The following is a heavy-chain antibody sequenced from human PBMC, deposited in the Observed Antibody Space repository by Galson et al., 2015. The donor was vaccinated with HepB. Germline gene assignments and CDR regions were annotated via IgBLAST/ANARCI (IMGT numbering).Heavy chain of an antibody. CDR3: AREGSSGPDY. Sequence: SLRLSCAASGFTFRSYAMHWVRQAPGKGLEWVAVISYDGSNKYYADSVKGRFTISRDNSKNTLYLQMNSLRAEDTAVYYCAREGSSGPDYWGQGTLVTVSS. CDR1: GFTFRSYA. V-gene: IGHV3-30-3*01. J-gene: IGHJ4*02. CDR2: ISYDGSNK. D-gene: IGHD6-19*01.